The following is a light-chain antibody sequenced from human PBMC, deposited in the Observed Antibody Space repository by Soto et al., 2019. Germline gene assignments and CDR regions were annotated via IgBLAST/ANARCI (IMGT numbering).Light chain of an antibody. V-gene: IGKV3-15*01. CDR2: GAS. CDR3: QQSNNWPYT. J-gene: IGKJ2*01. CDR1: QSVSHN. Sequence: EILMTQSPATLSVSPGERATLSCRASQSVSHNLAWYQQKPGQAPRLLFYGASTRATGIPARFSGSGSGTDFTLTISSLQSEDFAVYYCQQSNNWPYTFGQGTQLEIK.